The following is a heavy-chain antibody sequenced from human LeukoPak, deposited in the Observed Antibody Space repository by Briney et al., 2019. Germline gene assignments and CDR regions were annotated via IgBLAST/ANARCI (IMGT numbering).Heavy chain of an antibody. CDR3: AKNRIPTAITPDS. D-gene: IGHD2-2*02. Sequence: GTSLRLSCAASGFTFSSYGMHWVRQAPGKGLEWVAAIPYDSSNKYYTDSVKGRFTISRDNSKNTLYLQMNSLRAEDTAVYYCAKNRIPTAITPDSWGQGTLVTVSS. J-gene: IGHJ5*01. CDR2: IPYDSSNK. CDR1: GFTFSSYG. V-gene: IGHV3-30*18.